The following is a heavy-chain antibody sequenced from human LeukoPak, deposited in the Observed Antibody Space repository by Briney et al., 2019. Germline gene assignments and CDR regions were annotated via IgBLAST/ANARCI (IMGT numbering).Heavy chain of an antibody. J-gene: IGHJ4*02. Sequence: GSLRLSCAASGFTFSSYWMRWVRQAPGKGLAWVSSINSGGSSTTYADSVKGRFTISRDNAKNTLYLQVNSLRAEDTAVYYCARDRGSTFDYWGQGTLVTVSS. V-gene: IGHV3-74*01. D-gene: IGHD3-10*01. CDR3: ARDRGSTFDY. CDR2: INSGGSST. CDR1: GFTFSSYW.